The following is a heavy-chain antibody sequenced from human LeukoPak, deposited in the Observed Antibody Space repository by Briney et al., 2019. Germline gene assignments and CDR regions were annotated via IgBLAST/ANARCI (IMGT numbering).Heavy chain of an antibody. D-gene: IGHD3-22*01. CDR1: GGSISSYY. CDR3: ASSGYYDSSGYYSIDY. Sequence: SETLSLTCTVSGGSISSYYWSWIRQPAGKGLEWIGRIYTSGSTNYNPSFKSRVTMSVDTSKNQFSLKLSSVTAADTAVYYCASSGYYDSSGYYSIDYWGQGTLVTVSS. J-gene: IGHJ4*02. V-gene: IGHV4-4*07. CDR2: IYTSGST.